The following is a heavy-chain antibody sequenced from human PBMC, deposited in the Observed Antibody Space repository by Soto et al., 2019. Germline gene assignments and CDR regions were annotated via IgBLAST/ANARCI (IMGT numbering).Heavy chain of an antibody. CDR2: IIPIFGTA. J-gene: IGHJ4*02. Sequence: SVKVSCKASGGTFSSYAISWVRQAPGQGLEWMGGIIPIFGTANYAQKFQGRVTITADESTSTAYMELSSLRSEDTAVYYCARGRPIIAVDGTRFDYWGQGTLGTVS. V-gene: IGHV1-69*13. D-gene: IGHD6-19*01. CDR3: ARGRPIIAVDGTRFDY. CDR1: GGTFSSYA.